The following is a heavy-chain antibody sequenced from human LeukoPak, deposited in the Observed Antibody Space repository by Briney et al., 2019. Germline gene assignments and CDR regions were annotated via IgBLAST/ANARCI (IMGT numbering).Heavy chain of an antibody. CDR3: ARSGGYFGSGKYYFDY. CDR1: GFTFNNYY. Sequence: PGGSLRLSCAASGFTFNNYYMHWVRQAPGKGLEYVSSIDPSGGSAYYVTSVRGRFTISRDNSKNTLYLQVGSPGADDMAVYYCARSGGYFGSGKYYFDYWGQGTLVTVSS. J-gene: IGHJ4*02. D-gene: IGHD3-10*01. V-gene: IGHV3-64*01. CDR2: IDPSGGSA.